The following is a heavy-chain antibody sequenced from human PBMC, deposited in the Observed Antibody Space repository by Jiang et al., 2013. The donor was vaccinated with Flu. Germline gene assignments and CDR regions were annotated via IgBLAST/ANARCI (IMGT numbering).Heavy chain of an antibody. Sequence: QLVESGAEVKKPGASVKVSCKASGYTFTGYYMHWVRQAPGQGLEWMGWINPNSGGTNYAQKFQGWVTMTRDTSISTAYMELSRLRSDDTAVYYCARAPIAVAGRGGAFDIWGQGTMVTVSS. J-gene: IGHJ3*02. CDR3: ARAPIAVAGRGGAFDI. D-gene: IGHD6-19*01. CDR2: INPNSGGT. V-gene: IGHV1-2*04. CDR1: GYTFTGYY.